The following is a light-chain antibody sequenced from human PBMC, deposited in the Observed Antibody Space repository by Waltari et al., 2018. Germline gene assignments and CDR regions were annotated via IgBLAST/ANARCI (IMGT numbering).Light chain of an antibody. CDR2: DAS. CDR1: QSISNY. J-gene: IGKJ1*01. Sequence: DIQMTQSPSSLSASVGDRVTITCRASQSISNYLNWYQQKPGKAPKVLIYDASSLQSGVPSRFSGSGSGTDFTLTISSLQAEDFATYFWQQSYSTPWTFGQGTKVEIK. CDR3: QQSYSTPWT. V-gene: IGKV1-39*01.